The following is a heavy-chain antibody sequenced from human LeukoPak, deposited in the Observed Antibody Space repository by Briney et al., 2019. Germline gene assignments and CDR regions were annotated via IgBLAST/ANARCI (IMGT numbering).Heavy chain of an antibody. D-gene: IGHD2-2*01. V-gene: IGHV3-23*01. CDR2: ISGSGGST. Sequence: GGSLRLSCAASGFTFSSYAMSWVRQAPGKGLEWASAISGSGGSTYYADSVKGRFTISRDNSKNTLYLQMNSLRAEDTAVYYCAKWIVVVPAARVRGNYFDYWGQGTLVTVSS. CDR1: GFTFSSYA. CDR3: AKWIVVVPAARVRGNYFDY. J-gene: IGHJ4*02.